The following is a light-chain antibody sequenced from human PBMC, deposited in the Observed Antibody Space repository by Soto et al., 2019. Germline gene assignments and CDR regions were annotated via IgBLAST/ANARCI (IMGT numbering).Light chain of an antibody. V-gene: IGKV1-6*01. CDR1: QDIRND. CDR2: AAS. J-gene: IGKJ1*01. Sequence: AIQMTQSPSSLSASVGDRVTITCRASQDIRNDLGWYQQKPGKTPKLLIFAASSLQSGVPSRFSGSGSGTDFTLTISSLQPEDFATYYCLQDFNYPWTCGQGTKVEIE. CDR3: LQDFNYPWT.